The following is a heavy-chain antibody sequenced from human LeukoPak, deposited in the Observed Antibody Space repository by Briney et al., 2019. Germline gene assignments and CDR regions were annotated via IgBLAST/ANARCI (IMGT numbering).Heavy chain of an antibody. CDR1: GFTFSSYG. CDR3: AKDLGAGYSGYDGDAFDI. J-gene: IGHJ3*02. V-gene: IGHV3-30*18. Sequence: TGVSLRLSCAASGFTFSSYGMHWVRQAPGKGLEWVAVISYDGSNKYYADSVKGRFTISRDNSKNTLYLQMNSLRAEDTAVYYCAKDLGAGYSGYDGDAFDIWGQGTMVTVSS. CDR2: ISYDGSNK. D-gene: IGHD5-12*01.